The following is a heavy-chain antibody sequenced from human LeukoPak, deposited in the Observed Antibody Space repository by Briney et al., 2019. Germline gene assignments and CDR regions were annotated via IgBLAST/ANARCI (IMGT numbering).Heavy chain of an antibody. J-gene: IGHJ3*02. CDR3: ARDMGLTTVTTVLAFDI. Sequence: PGGSLRLSCAASGFAFSSFSMNWVRRVPGKGLEWVSSISSSSSYIHYADSVKGQFTISRDNAKSSLYLRMNSLRAEDTAVYYCARDMGLTTVTTVLAFDIWGQGTMVTVSS. CDR2: ISSSSSYI. V-gene: IGHV3-21*01. D-gene: IGHD4-17*01. CDR1: GFAFSSFS.